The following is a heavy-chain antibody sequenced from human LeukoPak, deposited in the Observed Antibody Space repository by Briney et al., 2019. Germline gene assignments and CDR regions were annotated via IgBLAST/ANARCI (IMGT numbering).Heavy chain of an antibody. CDR3: ARSGPYAPVDY. D-gene: IGHD2-2*01. V-gene: IGHV4-34*01. CDR1: GGSFSGYY. CDR2: INHSGST. J-gene: IGHJ4*02. Sequence: PSETLSLTCAVYGGSFSGYYWSWIRQPPGKGLEWIGEINHSGSTNYNPSLKSRVTISVDTSKNQFSLKLSSVTAADTAVYYCARSGPYAPVDYWGQGTLVTVSS.